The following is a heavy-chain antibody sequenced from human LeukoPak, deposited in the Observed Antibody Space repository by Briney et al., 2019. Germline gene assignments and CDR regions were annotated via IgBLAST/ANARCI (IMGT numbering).Heavy chain of an antibody. CDR3: AREEYGGNSVQSEVDY. J-gene: IGHJ4*02. CDR1: GGSISSGSYY. CDR2: IYTSGST. D-gene: IGHD4-23*01. V-gene: IGHV4-61*02. Sequence: SQTLSLTCAVSGGSISSGSYYWSWIRQPAGKGLEWIGRIYTSGSTNYNPSLKSRVTISVDTSKNQFSLKLSSVTAADTAVYYCAREEYGGNSVQSEVDYWGQGTLVTVSS.